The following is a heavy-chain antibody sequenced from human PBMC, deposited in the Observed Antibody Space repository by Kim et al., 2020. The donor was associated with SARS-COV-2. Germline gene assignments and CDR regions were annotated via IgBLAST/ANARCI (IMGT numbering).Heavy chain of an antibody. CDR1: GFTFSSYA. J-gene: IGHJ6*02. CDR2: ISGSGGST. V-gene: IGHV3-23*01. CDR3: ANLRAAAYYYYYGMDV. Sequence: GGSLRLSCAASGFTFSSYAMSWVRQAPGKGLEWVSAISGSGGSTYYADSVKGRFTISRDNSKNTLYLQMNSLRAEDTAVYYCANLRAAAYYYYYGMDVWGQGTTVTVSS. D-gene: IGHD6-13*01.